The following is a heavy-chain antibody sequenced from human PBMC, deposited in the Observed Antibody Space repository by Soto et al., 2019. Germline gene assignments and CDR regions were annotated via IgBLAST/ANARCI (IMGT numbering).Heavy chain of an antibody. CDR1: GFTFSSYP. Sequence: GGSLRLSCAASGFTFSSYPMSWVRQAPGKGLEWVSAIGASGIDTFYRQSVEGRFTISRDNSKNTLYLEMNSLRDDDTAVYYCARLGFCTDINCNHYFYYYAMDVWGQGTTVTVSS. CDR3: ARLGFCTDINCNHYFYYYAMDV. V-gene: IGHV3-23*01. CDR2: IGASGIDT. J-gene: IGHJ6*02. D-gene: IGHD2-8*02.